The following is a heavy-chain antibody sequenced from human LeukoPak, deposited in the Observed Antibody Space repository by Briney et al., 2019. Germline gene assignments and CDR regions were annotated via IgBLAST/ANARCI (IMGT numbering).Heavy chain of an antibody. J-gene: IGHJ4*02. V-gene: IGHV4-4*07. CDR3: ARSHYDFWSGSRNYFDY. Sequence: KASETLSLTCTVSGGSISSYYWGWIRQPAGKGLEWIGRIYTSGSTNYNPSLKSRVTMSVDTSKNQFSLKLSSVTAADTAVYYCARSHYDFWSGSRNYFDYWGQGTLVTVSS. D-gene: IGHD3-3*01. CDR2: IYTSGST. CDR1: GGSISSYY.